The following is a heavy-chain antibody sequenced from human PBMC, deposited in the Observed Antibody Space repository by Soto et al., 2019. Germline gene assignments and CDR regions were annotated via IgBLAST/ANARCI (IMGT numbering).Heavy chain of an antibody. CDR2: ISAYNGNT. Sequence: GASVKVSCKASGYTFTSYGISWVRQAPGQGLEWGGWISAYNGNTNYAQKLQGIVTMNTDTSTITAYMELRSLRFDDTAVYYCARDLNRGREIYFDYWGQGTPVTVSS. J-gene: IGHJ4*02. CDR3: ARDLNRGREIYFDY. CDR1: GYTFTSYG. D-gene: IGHD3-16*02. V-gene: IGHV1-18*01.